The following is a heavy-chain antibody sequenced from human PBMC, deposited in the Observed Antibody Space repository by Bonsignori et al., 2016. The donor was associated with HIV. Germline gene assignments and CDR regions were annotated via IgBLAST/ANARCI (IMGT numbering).Heavy chain of an antibody. J-gene: IGHJ6*03. Sequence: WVRQAPGQGLEWMGWISAYNGNTNYAQKLQGRVTMTTDTSTSTAYMELRSLRSDDTAVYYCARGVSITIFGVVIKDYYYYYYMDVWGKGTTVTVSS. CDR3: ARGVSITIFGVVIKDYYYYYYMDV. CDR2: ISAYNGNT. D-gene: IGHD3-3*01. V-gene: IGHV1-18*01.